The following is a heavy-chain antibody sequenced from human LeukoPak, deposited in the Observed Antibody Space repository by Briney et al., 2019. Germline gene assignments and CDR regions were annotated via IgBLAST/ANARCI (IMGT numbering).Heavy chain of an antibody. Sequence: ASVKVSCKASGGTFSSYAISWVRQAPGQGLEWMVRIIPILGIANYAQKFQGRVTITADKSSSTAYMVLSSLRSEDTAVYYCARLNYDILTGYYPAVDYWGQGTLVTVSS. D-gene: IGHD3-9*01. CDR3: ARLNYDILTGYYPAVDY. V-gene: IGHV1-69*04. J-gene: IGHJ4*02. CDR1: GGTFSSYA. CDR2: IIPILGIA.